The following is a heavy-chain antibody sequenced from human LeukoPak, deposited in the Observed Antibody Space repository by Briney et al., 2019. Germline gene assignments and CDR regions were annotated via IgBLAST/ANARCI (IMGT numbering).Heavy chain of an antibody. J-gene: IGHJ4*02. D-gene: IGHD3-22*01. Sequence: SETLSLTCAVYGGSFSGYYWSWIRQPPGKGPEWIGEINHSGSTNYNPSLKSRVTISVDTSKNQFSLKLSSVTAADTAVYYCARGQGGSSHYYDRGTYYFDYWGQGTLVTVSS. V-gene: IGHV4-34*01. CDR3: ARGQGGSSHYYDRGTYYFDY. CDR1: GGSFSGYY. CDR2: INHSGST.